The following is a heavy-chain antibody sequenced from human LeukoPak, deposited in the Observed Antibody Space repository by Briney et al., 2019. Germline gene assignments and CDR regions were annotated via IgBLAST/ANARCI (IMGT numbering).Heavy chain of an antibody. Sequence: SETLSLTCTVSGGSISSYYWSWIRQPPGKGLEWIGYIYYSGSTNYNPSLKSRVTISVDTSKNQFSLKLSSVTAADTAVYYCARGIAAAATGWFDPWGQGTLVTVSS. V-gene: IGHV4-59*01. CDR2: IYYSGST. CDR1: GGSISSYY. D-gene: IGHD6-13*01. J-gene: IGHJ5*02. CDR3: ARGIAAAATGWFDP.